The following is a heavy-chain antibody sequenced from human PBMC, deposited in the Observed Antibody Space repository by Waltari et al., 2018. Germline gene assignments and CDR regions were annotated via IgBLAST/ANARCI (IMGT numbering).Heavy chain of an antibody. CDR2: INHSGST. CDR1: GGSFSGYY. D-gene: IGHD3-10*01. CDR3: AREGWGRRYYGSGSYPTDY. V-gene: IGHV4-34*01. J-gene: IGHJ4*02. Sequence: QVQLQQWGAGLLKPSETLSLTCAVYGGSFSGYYWSWIRQPPGKGLEWIGEINHSGSTNYNPSRKSRVTISVDTSKNQFSLKLSSVTAADTAVYYGAREGWGRRYYGSGSYPTDYWGQGTLVTVSS.